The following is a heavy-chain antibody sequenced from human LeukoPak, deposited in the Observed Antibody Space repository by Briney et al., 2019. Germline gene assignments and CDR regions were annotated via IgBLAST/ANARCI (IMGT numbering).Heavy chain of an antibody. CDR1: GYSISSGYY. V-gene: IGHV4-61*01. J-gene: IGHJ4*02. CDR3: AKDLGGGKYSSSSGPRRLWY. CDR2: IYYSGST. D-gene: IGHD6-6*01. Sequence: SETLSLTCTVSGYSISSGYYWGWIRQPPGKGLEWIGYIYYSGSTNYNPSLKSRVTISVDTSKNQFSLKLSSVTAADTAVYYCAKDLGGGKYSSSSGPRRLWYWGQGTLVTVSS.